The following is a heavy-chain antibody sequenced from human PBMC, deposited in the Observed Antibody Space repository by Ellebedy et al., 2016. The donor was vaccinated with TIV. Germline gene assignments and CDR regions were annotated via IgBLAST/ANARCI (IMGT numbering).Heavy chain of an antibody. CDR3: AIFPMVRGIPSLEDY. D-gene: IGHD3-10*01. V-gene: IGHV4-4*07. CDR2: IHISGNT. Sequence: MPSETLSLTCTVSGGSMSHYYWTWIRQPAGKGLEWIGRIHISGNTNYSPSLESRVTMSVDMSKNQFSLSLRSVTAADTAIYYCAIFPMVRGIPSLEDYWGQGALVTVSA. J-gene: IGHJ4*02. CDR1: GGSMSHYY.